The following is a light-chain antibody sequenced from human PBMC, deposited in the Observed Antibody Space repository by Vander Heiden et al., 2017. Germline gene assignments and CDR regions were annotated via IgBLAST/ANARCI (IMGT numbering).Light chain of an antibody. CDR1: SGSIASNY. J-gene: IGLJ3*02. V-gene: IGLV6-57*01. Sequence: KFMLTQPHPVSESPGKTVIISCTRSSGSIASNYVQWYQQRPGSSPTMVIYENIERPSEVPDRFSGSIDSSSNSASLTISGLTTEDEADYYCQSADSTDRVFGGGTKVTVL. CDR2: ENI. CDR3: QSADSTDRV.